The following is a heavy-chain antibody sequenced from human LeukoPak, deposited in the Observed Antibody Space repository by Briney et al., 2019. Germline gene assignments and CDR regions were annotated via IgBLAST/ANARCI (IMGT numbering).Heavy chain of an antibody. CDR3: ANLGSYCSSTSCWTFDY. Sequence: ASVKVSCKASGYTFTGYYLHWVRQAPGQGLEWMGWISAYNGNTNYAQKLQGRVTMTTDTSTSTAYMELRSLRSDDTAVYYCANLGSYCSSTSCWTFDYWGQGTLVTVSS. J-gene: IGHJ4*02. CDR2: ISAYNGNT. V-gene: IGHV1-18*04. CDR1: GYTFTGYY. D-gene: IGHD2-2*01.